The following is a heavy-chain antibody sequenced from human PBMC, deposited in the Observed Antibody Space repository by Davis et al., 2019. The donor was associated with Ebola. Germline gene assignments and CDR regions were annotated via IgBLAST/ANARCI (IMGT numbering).Heavy chain of an antibody. CDR1: GGSFSGYY. CDR2: INHSGST. Sequence: MPSETLSLTCAVYGGSFSGYYWRRIRQPPGKGREWIGEINHSGSTNYNPSLKSRVTISVDTSKNQFSLKLSSVTAADTAVYYCARGGPGYCSGGSCYRTHWFDPWGQGTLVTVSS. J-gene: IGHJ5*02. V-gene: IGHV4-34*01. D-gene: IGHD2-15*01. CDR3: ARGGPGYCSGGSCYRTHWFDP.